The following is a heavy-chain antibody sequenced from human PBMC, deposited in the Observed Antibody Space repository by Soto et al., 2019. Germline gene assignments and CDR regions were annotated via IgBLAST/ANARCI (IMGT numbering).Heavy chain of an antibody. D-gene: IGHD6-6*01. CDR1: GYTFTSYG. V-gene: IGHV1-18*01. CDR2: ISAYNGNT. J-gene: IGHJ3*02. Sequence: GASVKVSCKASGYTFTSYGISWVRQAPGQGLEWMGWISAYNGNTNYAQKLQGRVTMTTDTSTSTAYMELRSLRSDDTAVYYCARDSASKRPSSSDAFDIWGQGIMVTVSS. CDR3: ARDSASKRPSSSDAFDI.